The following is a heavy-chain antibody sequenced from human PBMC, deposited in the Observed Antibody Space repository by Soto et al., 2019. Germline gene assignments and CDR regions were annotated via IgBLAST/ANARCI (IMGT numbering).Heavy chain of an antibody. J-gene: IGHJ4*02. CDR2: IWYDGSNK. V-gene: IGHV3-33*01. D-gene: IGHD3-3*01. Sequence: QVQLVESGGGVVQPGRSLRLSCAASGFTFSSYGMHWVRQAPGKGLEWVAGIWYDGSNKYYADSVKGRFTIYRDNSKNTLYLQMNSLRAEDTAVYYCARDLYDFWSGYYLGFDYWGQGPLVTVSS. CDR3: ARDLYDFWSGYYLGFDY. CDR1: GFTFSSYG.